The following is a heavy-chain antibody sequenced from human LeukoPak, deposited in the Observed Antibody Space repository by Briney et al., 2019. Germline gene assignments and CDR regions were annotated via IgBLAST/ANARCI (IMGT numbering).Heavy chain of an antibody. Sequence: ASVTVSCKASGYTFTSYGISWVRQAPGQGLEWMGWISAYNGNTNYAQKLQGRVTMTTDTSTSTAYMELRSLRSDGTAVYYCARDRQYYYDSSGFDAFDIWGQGTMVTVSS. J-gene: IGHJ3*02. CDR2: ISAYNGNT. V-gene: IGHV1-18*01. CDR3: ARDRQYYYDSSGFDAFDI. D-gene: IGHD3-22*01. CDR1: GYTFTSYG.